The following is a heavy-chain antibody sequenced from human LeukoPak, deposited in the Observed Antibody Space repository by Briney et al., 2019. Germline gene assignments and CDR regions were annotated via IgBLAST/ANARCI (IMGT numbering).Heavy chain of an antibody. D-gene: IGHD2-15*01. CDR3: ARDIPRYCSGGSCYRYGMDV. CDR1: GGSISSYY. V-gene: IGHV4-59*12. J-gene: IGHJ6*02. CDR2: IYYSGST. Sequence: SETLSLTCTVSGGSISSYYWSWIRQPPGKGLEWIGYIYYSGSTNYNPSLKSRVTISVDTPKNQFSLKLSSVTAADTAVYYCARDIPRYCSGGSCYRYGMDVWGQGTTVTVSS.